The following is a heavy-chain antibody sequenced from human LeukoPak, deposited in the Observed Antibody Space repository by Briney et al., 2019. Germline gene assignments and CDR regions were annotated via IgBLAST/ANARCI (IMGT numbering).Heavy chain of an antibody. Sequence: GGSLRLSCAASGFTFSSYAMSWVRQAPGKGLEWVAFISHDGSDKYYADSVKGRFTISSDNSKNTQFLQMNSLRVEDTAMYYCAKEGESGYSGGFDYWGQGTLVTVSS. V-gene: IGHV3-30*18. CDR3: AKEGESGYSGGFDY. CDR2: ISHDGSDK. D-gene: IGHD3-3*01. CDR1: GFTFSSYA. J-gene: IGHJ4*02.